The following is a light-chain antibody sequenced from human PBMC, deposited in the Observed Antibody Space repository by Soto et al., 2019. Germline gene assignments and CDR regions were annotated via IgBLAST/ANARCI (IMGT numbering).Light chain of an antibody. J-gene: IGKJ1*01. CDR1: QSLLHTNGYSY. CDR2: LGS. V-gene: IGKV2-28*01. Sequence: IVMTQSPLSLPVTPGERASISCRSSQSLLHTNGYSYLDWYLQKPGQSPQLLIYLGSNRASGVPDRFSGSGSGTDFTLKISRVEAEDVGVYYCMQALQAWTFGQGTKVEIK. CDR3: MQALQAWT.